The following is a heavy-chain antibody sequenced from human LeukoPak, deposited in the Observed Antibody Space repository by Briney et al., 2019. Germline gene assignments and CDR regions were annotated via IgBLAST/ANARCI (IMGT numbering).Heavy chain of an antibody. CDR2: IYYSGST. Sequence: PSETLSLTCTVSGGSISSYYWSWIRQPPGKGLEWIGYIYYSGSTNYNPSLESRVTISVDTSKNQFSLKLSSVTAADTAVYYCARGLQLWLDYWGQGTLVTVSS. D-gene: IGHD5-18*01. V-gene: IGHV4-59*01. CDR1: GGSISSYY. J-gene: IGHJ4*02. CDR3: ARGLQLWLDY.